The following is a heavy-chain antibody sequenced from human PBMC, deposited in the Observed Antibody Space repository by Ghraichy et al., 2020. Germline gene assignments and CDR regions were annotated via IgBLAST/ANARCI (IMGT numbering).Heavy chain of an antibody. CDR1: GGTFSSYA. CDR2: IIPIFGTA. CDR3: ARDKGMATIGYYYYGMDV. J-gene: IGHJ6*02. V-gene: IGHV1-69*13. Sequence: SVKVSCKASGGTFSSYAISWVRQAPGQGLEWMGGIIPIFGTANYAQKFQGRVTITADESTSTAYMELSSLRSEDTAVYYCARDKGMATIGYYYYGMDVWGQGTTVTVSS. D-gene: IGHD5-24*01.